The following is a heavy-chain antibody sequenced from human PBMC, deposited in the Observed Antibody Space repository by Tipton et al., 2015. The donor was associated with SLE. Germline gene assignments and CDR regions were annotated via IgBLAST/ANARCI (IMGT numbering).Heavy chain of an antibody. V-gene: IGHV4-59*08. D-gene: IGHD3-10*01. CDR2: IYYSGST. CDR1: GGSISSYY. CDR3: ARLLGAMVRGVISRFDP. Sequence: TLSLTCTVSGGSISSYYWSWIRQPPGKGLEWIGYIYYSGSTNYNPSLKSRVTISVDTSKNQFSLKLSSVTAADTAVYYCARLLGAMVRGVISRFDPWGQGTLVTVSS. J-gene: IGHJ5*02.